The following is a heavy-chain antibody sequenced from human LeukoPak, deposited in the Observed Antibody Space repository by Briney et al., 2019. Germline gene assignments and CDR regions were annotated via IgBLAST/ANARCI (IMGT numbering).Heavy chain of an antibody. CDR1: GGSFSGYY. V-gene: IGHV4-34*01. CDR3: ARDRGYSYGFYYYYYMDV. D-gene: IGHD5-18*01. J-gene: IGHJ6*03. CDR2: INHSGST. Sequence: SETLSLTCAVYGGSFSGYYWSWIRQPPGKGLEWIGEINHSGSTNYNPSLKSRVTISVDTSKNQFSLKLSSVTAADTAVYYCARDRGYSYGFYYYYYMDVWGKGTTVTISS.